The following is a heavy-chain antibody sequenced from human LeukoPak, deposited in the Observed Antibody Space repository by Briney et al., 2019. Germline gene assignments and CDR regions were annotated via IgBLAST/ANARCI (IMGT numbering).Heavy chain of an antibody. CDR2: MNPNSGNT. CDR3: ARGRRAVTTYNYYYYMDV. V-gene: IGHV1-8*01. J-gene: IGHJ6*03. D-gene: IGHD4-11*01. CDR1: GYTFTSYD. Sequence: ASVKVSCKASGYTFTSYDINWVRQATGQGLEWMGWMNPNSGNTGYAQKFQGRVTMTRNTSISTAYMELSGLRSEDTAVYYCARGRRAVTTYNYYYYMDVWGKGTTVTVSS.